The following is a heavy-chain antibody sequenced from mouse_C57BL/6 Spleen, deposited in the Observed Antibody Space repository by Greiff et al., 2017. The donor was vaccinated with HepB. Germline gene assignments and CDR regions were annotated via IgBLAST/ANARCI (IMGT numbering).Heavy chain of an antibody. V-gene: IGHV1-22*01. CDR1: GYTFTDYN. CDR2: INPNNGGT. Sequence: EVKLVESGPELVKPGASVKMSCKASGYTFTDYNMHWVKQSHGKSLEWIGYINPNNGGTSYNQKFKGKATLTVNKSSSTAYMELRSLTSEDSAVYYCARSGGYDGRYYFDYWGQGTTLTVSS. CDR3: ARSGGYDGRYYFDY. J-gene: IGHJ2*01. D-gene: IGHD2-2*01.